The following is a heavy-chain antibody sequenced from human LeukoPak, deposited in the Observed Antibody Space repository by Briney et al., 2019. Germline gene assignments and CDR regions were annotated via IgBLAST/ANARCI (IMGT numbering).Heavy chain of an antibody. CDR3: ARQRPYYDILTGYQSEPFDP. D-gene: IGHD3-9*01. J-gene: IGHJ5*02. Sequence: SETLSLTCAVYGGSFSGYYWSWIRQPPGKGLEWIGEINHSGSTNYNPSLKSRVTISVDTSKNQFSLKLSSVTAADTAVYYCARQRPYYDILTGYQSEPFDPWGQGTLVTVSS. CDR1: GGSFSGYY. CDR2: INHSGST. V-gene: IGHV4-34*01.